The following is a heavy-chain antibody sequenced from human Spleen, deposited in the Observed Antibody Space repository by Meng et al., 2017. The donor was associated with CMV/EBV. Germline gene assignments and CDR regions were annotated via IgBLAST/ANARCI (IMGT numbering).Heavy chain of an antibody. D-gene: IGHD3-22*01. CDR2: IYHSGST. CDR3: ARDYYDSSGYSFFDY. Sequence: SETLSLTCAVSGGSISNSNWWSWVRQPPGKGLEWIGEIYHSGSTNYNPSLKSRVTISVDKSKNQFSLKLSSVTAADTAVNYCARDYYDSSGYSFFDYWGQGTLVTVSS. V-gene: IGHV4-4*02. J-gene: IGHJ4*02. CDR1: GGSISNSNW.